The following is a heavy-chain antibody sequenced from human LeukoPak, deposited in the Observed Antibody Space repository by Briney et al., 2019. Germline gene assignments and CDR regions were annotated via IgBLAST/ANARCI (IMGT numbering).Heavy chain of an antibody. V-gene: IGHV4-34*01. CDR3: ARARLYYYGSGSYYHQNWFDP. D-gene: IGHD3-10*01. CDR2: INHIGST. CDR1: GGSFSGYY. J-gene: IGHJ5*02. Sequence: PSETLSLTCAVYGGSFSGYYWSWIRQPPGKGLEGIGEINHIGSTNYNPSLKSRVTISVDTSKNQFSLKLSSVTAADTAVYYCARARLYYYGSGSYYHQNWFDPWGQGTLVTVSS.